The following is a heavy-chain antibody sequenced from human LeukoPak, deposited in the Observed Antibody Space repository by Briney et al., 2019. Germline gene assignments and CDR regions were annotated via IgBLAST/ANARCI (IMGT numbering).Heavy chain of an antibody. Sequence: GGSLRLSCAASGFTFSSNSMTWVRQTPGKGLEWVSGISGSGDSTFYADSMKGRFTISRDNSRNTLYLQMSSLRPEDTAVYYCTKWSGFGDDWGQGTLVTVSS. V-gene: IGHV3-23*01. CDR3: TKWSGFGDD. J-gene: IGHJ4*02. CDR2: ISGSGDST. CDR1: GFTFSSNS. D-gene: IGHD3-10*01.